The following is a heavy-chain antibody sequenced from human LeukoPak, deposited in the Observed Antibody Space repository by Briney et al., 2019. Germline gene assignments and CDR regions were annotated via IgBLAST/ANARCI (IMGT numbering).Heavy chain of an antibody. D-gene: IGHD2-2*01. V-gene: IGHV1-18*01. Sequence: ASVKVSCKASGYTFTSYGISWVRQAPGQGLEWMGWISAYNGNTNYAQKLQGRVTMTTDTSTSTAYMELRSLRSDDTAVYYCARDLSDLVVPPATHFDYWGQGTLVTVSS. CDR1: GYTFTSYG. CDR2: ISAYNGNT. J-gene: IGHJ4*02. CDR3: ARDLSDLVVPPATHFDY.